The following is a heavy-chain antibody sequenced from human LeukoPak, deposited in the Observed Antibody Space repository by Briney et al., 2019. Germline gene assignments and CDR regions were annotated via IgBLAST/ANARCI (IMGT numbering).Heavy chain of an antibody. D-gene: IGHD2-21*02. CDR1: GGTFSSYA. Sequence: SVKVSCKASGGTFSSYAISWVRQAPGQGLEWMGGIIPIFGTANYAQKFQGRVTITADKSTSTAYMELSSLRSEDTAVYYCARVAICGGDCYFVTDWFDSWGQGTLVTVSS. CDR3: ARVAICGGDCYFVTDWFDS. CDR2: IIPIFGTA. V-gene: IGHV1-69*06. J-gene: IGHJ5*01.